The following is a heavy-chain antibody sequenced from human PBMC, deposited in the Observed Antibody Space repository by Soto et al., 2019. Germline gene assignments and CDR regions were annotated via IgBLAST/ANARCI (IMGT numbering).Heavy chain of an antibody. Sequence: ASVKVSCKASGYTFTSYGISWVRQAPGQGLEWMGWISAYNGNTNYAQKLQGRVTMTTDTSTSTAYMELRSLRSEDTAVYYCARKPGGISRYPKNAFDIWGQGTMVT. J-gene: IGHJ3*02. CDR3: ARKPGGISRYPKNAFDI. CDR2: ISAYNGNT. V-gene: IGHV1-18*01. CDR1: GYTFTSYG. D-gene: IGHD1-1*01.